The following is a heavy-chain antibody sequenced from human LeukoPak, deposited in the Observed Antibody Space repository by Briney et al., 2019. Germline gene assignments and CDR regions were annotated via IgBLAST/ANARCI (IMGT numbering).Heavy chain of an antibody. D-gene: IGHD2-2*01. CDR1: GGSMSSSNW. J-gene: IGHJ4*02. CDR2: IYHSGST. CDR3: AHHCSSTSCPDY. V-gene: IGHV4-4*02. Sequence: PSETLSLTCAVSGGSMSSSNWWSWVRQPPGKGLEWIGEIYHSGSTNYNPSLKSRVTISVDKSKNQFSLKLSSVTAADTAVYYCAHHCSSTSCPDYWGQATLVTVSS.